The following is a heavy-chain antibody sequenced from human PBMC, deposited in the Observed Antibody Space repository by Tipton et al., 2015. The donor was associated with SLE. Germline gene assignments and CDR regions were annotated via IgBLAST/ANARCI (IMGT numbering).Heavy chain of an antibody. CDR2: IYYSGST. Sequence: TLSLTCTVSGGSISSYYWSWIRQPPGKGLEWIGYIYYSGSTNYNPSLKSRVTISVDTSKNQFSLKLSSVTAADTAVYYCARGLAAARPNFDYWGQGTLVTVSS. CDR3: ARGLAAARPNFDY. V-gene: IGHV4-59*01. J-gene: IGHJ4*02. D-gene: IGHD6-6*01. CDR1: GGSISSYY.